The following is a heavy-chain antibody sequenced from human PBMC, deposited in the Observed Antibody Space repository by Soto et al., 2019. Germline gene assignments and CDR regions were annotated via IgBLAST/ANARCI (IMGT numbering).Heavy chain of an antibody. J-gene: IGHJ4*02. CDR3: ARGTGSRSYLDH. D-gene: IGHD4-17*01. CDR2: ITPVFHTT. CDR1: GDTFRSYR. Sequence: QVQLVQSGAEVKKPGSSVKVSCKISGDTFRSYRFSWVRQAPGQGLEWMGWITPVFHTTNFAPRFQDRASIVADESTRPVYLDLHSVTPADTANYYGARGTGSRSYLDHWGQGTLVTISS. V-gene: IGHV1-69*12.